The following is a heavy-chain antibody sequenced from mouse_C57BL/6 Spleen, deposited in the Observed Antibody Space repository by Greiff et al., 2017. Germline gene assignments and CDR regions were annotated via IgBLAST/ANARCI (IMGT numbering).Heavy chain of an antibody. CDR2: ISNGGGST. Sequence: EVHLVESGGGLVQPGGSLKLSCAASGFTFSDYYMYWVRQTPEKRLEWVAYISNGGGSTYYPDTVKGRFTISRDNAKNTLYLQMSRLKSEDTAMYYCARSSIYYGNKGDAMDYWGQGTSVTVSS. D-gene: IGHD2-1*01. J-gene: IGHJ4*01. CDR3: ARSSIYYGNKGDAMDY. V-gene: IGHV5-12*01. CDR1: GFTFSDYY.